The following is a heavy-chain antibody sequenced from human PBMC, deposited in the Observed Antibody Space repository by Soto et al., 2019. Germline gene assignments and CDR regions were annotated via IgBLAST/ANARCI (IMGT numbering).Heavy chain of an antibody. CDR1: GFTFSSYW. CDR2: IKQDGSEK. D-gene: IGHD3-9*01. Sequence: GGSLRLSCAASGFTFSSYWMSWVRQAPGKGLEWVANIKQDGSEKYYVDSVKGRFTISRDNAKNSLYLQMNSLRAEDTAVYYCASESYDILTGPRAQWGQGTLVTVSS. J-gene: IGHJ4*02. V-gene: IGHV3-7*05. CDR3: ASESYDILTGPRAQ.